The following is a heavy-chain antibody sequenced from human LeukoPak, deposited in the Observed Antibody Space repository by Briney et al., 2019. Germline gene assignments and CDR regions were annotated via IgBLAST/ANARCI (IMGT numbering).Heavy chain of an antibody. CDR3: ARDLGATILEGGDY. J-gene: IGHJ4*02. CDR1: GFTFSSYG. V-gene: IGHV3-30*02. CDR2: IRYDGSNK. Sequence: GGSLRLSCAASGFTFSSYGMHWVRQAPGKGLEWVAFIRYDGSNKYYADSVKGRFTISRDNSKNTLYLQMNSLRAEDTAVYYCARDLGATILEGGDYWGQGTLVTVSS. D-gene: IGHD5-24*01.